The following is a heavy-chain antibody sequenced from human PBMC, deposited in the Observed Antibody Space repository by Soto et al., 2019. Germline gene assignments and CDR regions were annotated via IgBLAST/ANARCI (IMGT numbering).Heavy chain of an antibody. V-gene: IGHV4-31*03. CDR1: GGSISSGTYY. J-gene: IGHJ4*02. D-gene: IGHD1-7*01. Sequence: PSETLSLTCTVSGGSISSGTYYWSWIRQHPGKGLEWIGYIYYSGSTYYNPSLKSRVTISVDTSKNQFSLKLSSVTAADTAVYYCARVPGDWNYSYFAYWGQGTLVTVSS. CDR2: IYYSGST. CDR3: ARVPGDWNYSYFAY.